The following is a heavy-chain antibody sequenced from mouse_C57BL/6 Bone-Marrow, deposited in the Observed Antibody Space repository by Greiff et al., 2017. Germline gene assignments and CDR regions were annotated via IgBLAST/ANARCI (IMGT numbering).Heavy chain of an antibody. CDR3: TRLGTTVVAPFDY. CDR2: IDPETGGT. V-gene: IGHV1-15*01. J-gene: IGHJ2*01. Sequence: QVQLQQSGAELVRPGASVTLSCKASGYTFTDYEMHWVKQTPVHGLEWIGAIDPETGGTAYNQKFKGKAILTADKSSSTAYMELRSLTSEDSAVYYCTRLGTTVVAPFDYWGQGTTLTVSS. D-gene: IGHD1-1*01. CDR1: GYTFTDYE.